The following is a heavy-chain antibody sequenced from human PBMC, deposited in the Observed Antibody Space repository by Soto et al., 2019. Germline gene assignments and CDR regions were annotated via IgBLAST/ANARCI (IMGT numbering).Heavy chain of an antibody. D-gene: IGHD6-6*01. Sequence: GGSLRLSCAASGFTFSSYWMHWVRQAPGKGLVWVSRINSDGSSTSYADSVKGRFTISRDNAKNTLYLQMNSLRAEDTAVYYCASLVAARPFYYYGMDVWGQGTTVTVSS. CDR1: GFTFSSYW. J-gene: IGHJ6*02. V-gene: IGHV3-74*01. CDR2: INSDGSST. CDR3: ASLVAARPFYYYGMDV.